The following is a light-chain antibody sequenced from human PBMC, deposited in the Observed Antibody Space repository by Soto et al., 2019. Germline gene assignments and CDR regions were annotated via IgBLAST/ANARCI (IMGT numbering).Light chain of an antibody. CDR3: QQYGSSLYT. CDR2: GAS. Sequence: EIVLTQSPATLSLSPGERATLSCRASQSVSSSYLAWYQQKPGQAPRLLIYGASSRATGIPDRFSGSGSGTDFTLTISRLEPEDFAVYYCQQYGSSLYTFGQGTKVEIK. CDR1: QSVSSSY. J-gene: IGKJ2*01. V-gene: IGKV3-20*01.